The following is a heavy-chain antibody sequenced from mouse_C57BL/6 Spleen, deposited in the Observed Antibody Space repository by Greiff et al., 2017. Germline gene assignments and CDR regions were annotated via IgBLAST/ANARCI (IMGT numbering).Heavy chain of an antibody. V-gene: IGHV1-5*01. Sequence: VQLQQSGTVLARPGASVKMSCKTSGYTFTSYWMHWVKQRPGQGLEWIGAIYPGNSDTSYNQKFKGKAKLTAVTSASTAYMELSSLTNEYSAVYYCTRWENDYDGYAMGYWGQGPSVTVSS. CDR3: TRWENDYDGYAMGY. CDR1: GYTFTSYW. CDR2: IYPGNSDT. D-gene: IGHD2-4*01. J-gene: IGHJ4*01.